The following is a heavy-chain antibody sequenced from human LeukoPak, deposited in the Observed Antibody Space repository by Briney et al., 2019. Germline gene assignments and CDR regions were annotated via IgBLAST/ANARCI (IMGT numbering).Heavy chain of an antibody. V-gene: IGHV1-69*04. CDR1: GGTFSSYA. Sequence: SVKVSCKASGGTFSSYAISWVRQAPGQGLEWMGRIIPILGIANYAQKFQGRVTITADKSTSTAYMELSSLRSGDTAVYYCARKLGGNLDDGFDIWGQGTMVTVSS. CDR3: ARKLGGNLDDGFDI. D-gene: IGHD4-23*01. CDR2: IIPILGIA. J-gene: IGHJ3*02.